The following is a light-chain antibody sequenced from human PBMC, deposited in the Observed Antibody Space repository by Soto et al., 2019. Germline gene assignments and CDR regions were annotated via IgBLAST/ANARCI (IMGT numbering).Light chain of an antibody. CDR1: QSVSIY. CDR3: QQRFSWPLT. Sequence: EIVLTQSPATLSLSPGERVSLSCRASQSVSIYLAWYQQKPGQAPRLLIYDASHRATGIPARFSGSGSGTDITLTISSLEPEDFAVYYCQQRFSWPLTFGGGTKAEMK. V-gene: IGKV3-11*01. J-gene: IGKJ4*01. CDR2: DAS.